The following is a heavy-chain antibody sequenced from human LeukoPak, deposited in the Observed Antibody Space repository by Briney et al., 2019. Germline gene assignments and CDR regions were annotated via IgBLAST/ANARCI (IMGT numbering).Heavy chain of an antibody. J-gene: IGHJ4*02. CDR1: GYSFTSYW. D-gene: IGHD2-2*01. CDR2: IYPGDSDT. V-gene: IGHV5-51*01. Sequence: GESLKISCKGSGYSFTSYWIGWVRQMPGKGLEWMGIIYPGDSDTRYSPSFQGQVTISADKSISTAYLQWSSLKASDTAMYYCARSKDIVVVPAAYEFDYWGQETLVTVSS. CDR3: ARSKDIVVVPAAYEFDY.